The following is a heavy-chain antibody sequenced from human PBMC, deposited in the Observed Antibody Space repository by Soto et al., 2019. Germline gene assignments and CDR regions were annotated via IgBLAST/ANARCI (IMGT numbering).Heavy chain of an antibody. J-gene: IGHJ4*02. CDR1: GYSFAGYW. V-gene: IGHV5-10-1*01. CDR3: APKMSTCASGHWVCYFDS. CDR2: IDPSDSAS. Sequence: PXESLKISCKGSGYSFAGYWITWVRQKPGKGLEWMGRIDPSDSASSYSPSFRGHVTISGDRSINTVYLQWDSLQASDTAIYYCAPKMSTCASGHWVCYFDSRGQRTLVLVSA. D-gene: IGHD2-21*01.